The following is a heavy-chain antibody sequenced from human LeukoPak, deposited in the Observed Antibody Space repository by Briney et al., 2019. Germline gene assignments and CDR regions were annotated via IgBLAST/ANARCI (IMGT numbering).Heavy chain of an antibody. CDR1: GGSISSYY. CDR3: ARRAGWLPRAFDI. D-gene: IGHD5-24*01. J-gene: IGHJ3*02. CDR2: IYYSGST. Sequence: SETLSLTCTVSGGSISSYYWSWIRQPPGKGLERIGYIYYSGSTNYNPSLKSRVTISVDTSKNQFSLKLSSVTAADTAVYYCARRAGWLPRAFDIWGQGTMVTVSS. V-gene: IGHV4-59*12.